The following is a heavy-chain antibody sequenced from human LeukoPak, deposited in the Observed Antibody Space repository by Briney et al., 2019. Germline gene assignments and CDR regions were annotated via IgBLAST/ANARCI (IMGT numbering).Heavy chain of an antibody. V-gene: IGHV1-58*01. D-gene: IGHD3-22*01. CDR1: GFTFTSSA. CDR3: AADPYYYDSSGYYP. Sequence: SVKVSRKASGFTFTSSAVQWVRQARGQRLEWIGWIVVGSGNTNYAQKFQERVTITRDMSTSTAYMELSSLRSEDTAVYYCAADPYYYDSSGYYPWGQGTLVTVSS. J-gene: IGHJ5*02. CDR2: IVVGSGNT.